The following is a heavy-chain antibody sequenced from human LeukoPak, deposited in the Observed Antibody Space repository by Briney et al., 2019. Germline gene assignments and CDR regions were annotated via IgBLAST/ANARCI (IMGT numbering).Heavy chain of an antibody. CDR3: AKDLRGATVTTKGDY. CDR2: ISASGGNT. CDR1: GFTFSSYA. V-gene: IGHV3-23*01. J-gene: IGHJ4*02. D-gene: IGHD4-17*01. Sequence: GGSLRLSCAASGFTFSSYAMSWVRQAPGKGLEWVSAISASGGNTYYADSVKGRFTISRDSSKNTLYLQMNSLRAEDMAIYYCAKDLRGATVTTKGDYWGQGTLVTVSS.